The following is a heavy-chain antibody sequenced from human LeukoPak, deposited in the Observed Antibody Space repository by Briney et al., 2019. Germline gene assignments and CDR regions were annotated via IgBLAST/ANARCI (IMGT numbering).Heavy chain of an antibody. CDR2: ISSSSSTI. J-gene: IGHJ4*02. CDR1: GFTFSTYE. CDR3: ARGGSSSSAY. V-gene: IGHV3-48*01. Sequence: GSLRLSCAASGFTFSTYEMYWVRQAPGKGLEWVSYISSSSSTIYYADSVKGRFTISRDNAKNSLYLQMNSLRAEDTAVYYCARGGSSSSAYWGQGTLVTVSS. D-gene: IGHD6-6*01.